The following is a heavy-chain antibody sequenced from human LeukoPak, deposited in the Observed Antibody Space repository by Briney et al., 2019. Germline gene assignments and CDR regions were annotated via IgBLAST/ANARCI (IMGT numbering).Heavy chain of an antibody. CDR1: GLTFSSHW. Sequence: GGSLRLSCAASGLTFSSHWMHWVRQAPGKGLEWVSSISSSSSYIYYADSVKGRFTISRDNAKNSLYLQMNSLRAEDTAVYYCASGYCSSTSCYTNDYYGMDVWGQGTTVTVSS. CDR2: ISSSSSYI. D-gene: IGHD2-2*02. CDR3: ASGYCSSTSCYTNDYYGMDV. V-gene: IGHV3-21*01. J-gene: IGHJ6*02.